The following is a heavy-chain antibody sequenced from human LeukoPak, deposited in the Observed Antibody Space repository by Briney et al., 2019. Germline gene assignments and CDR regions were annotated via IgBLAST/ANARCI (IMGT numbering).Heavy chain of an antibody. CDR1: GGSISSSSHY. CDR3: ARHNSGYYFDY. V-gene: IGHV4-39*07. J-gene: IGHJ4*02. CDR2: IHYSGST. Sequence: SETLSLTCTVSGGSISSSSHYWGWIRQPPGKGLEWIGSIHYSGSTYYNPSLKSRVTMSVDTSQNQFSLKVSSVTAADTAVYYCARHNSGYYFDYWGQGTLVTVSS. D-gene: IGHD3-22*01.